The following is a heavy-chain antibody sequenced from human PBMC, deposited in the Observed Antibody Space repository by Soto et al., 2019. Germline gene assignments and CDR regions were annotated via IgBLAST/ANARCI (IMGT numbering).Heavy chain of an antibody. Sequence: PSETPSLTCAVYGGSFSGHFWSWIRQPPGKGLXXIXXIXXXXXTXXXPSLESRVTISVDTSKNHFYLKLDSVTAADTALYYCSRRAPEGFDPWGRGTLVTVSS. CDR1: GGSFSGHF. V-gene: IGHV4-34*01. CDR3: SRRAPEGFDP. J-gene: IGHJ5*02. CDR2: IXXXXXT.